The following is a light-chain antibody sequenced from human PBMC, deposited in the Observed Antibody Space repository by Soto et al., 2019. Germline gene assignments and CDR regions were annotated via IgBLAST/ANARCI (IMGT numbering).Light chain of an antibody. J-gene: IGKJ2*01. Sequence: EIVLTQSPGTLSSSPGERATLSCRASQSVSSSYLAWSQQKPGQAPRLLIYGASSRATGIPDRFSGSGSGTDFTLTISRLEPEDFAVYYCQQYGSSPPYTFGQGTKLEIK. V-gene: IGKV3-20*01. CDR3: QQYGSSPPYT. CDR2: GAS. CDR1: QSVSSSY.